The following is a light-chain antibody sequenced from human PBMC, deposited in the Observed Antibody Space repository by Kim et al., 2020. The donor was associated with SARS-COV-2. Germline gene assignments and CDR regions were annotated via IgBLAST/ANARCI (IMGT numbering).Light chain of an antibody. V-gene: IGKV3-15*01. CDR2: GAS. CDR1: QSVSTN. Sequence: VSPGERAPLSCRASQSVSTNLAWYQQKPGQAPRLLIYGASTRVTGIPATFSGSGSGTEFTLTISSLQSEDFAIYYCQQYNYWPPTFGQGTRLEIK. CDR3: QQYNYWPPT. J-gene: IGKJ5*01.